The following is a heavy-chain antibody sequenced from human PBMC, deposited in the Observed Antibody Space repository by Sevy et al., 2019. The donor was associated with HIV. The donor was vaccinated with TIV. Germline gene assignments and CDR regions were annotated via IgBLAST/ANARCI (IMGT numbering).Heavy chain of an antibody. D-gene: IGHD1-1*01. CDR3: AKVRSTMIPATGNFDY. V-gene: IGHV3-23*01. CDR2: VSASGIST. CDR1: GFTCSSYV. J-gene: IGHJ4*02. Sequence: GGSLRLSCAASGFTCSSYVMSWVRQAPGKGLQWVSAVSASGISTYYTDSVKGWFTISRDNSKNMLHMQMNSLRADDTAVYYCAKVRSTMIPATGNFDYWGQGTLVTVSS.